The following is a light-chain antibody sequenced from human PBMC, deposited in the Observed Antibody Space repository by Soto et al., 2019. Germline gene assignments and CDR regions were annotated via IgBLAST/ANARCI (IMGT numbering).Light chain of an antibody. CDR1: SSNIGINF. V-gene: IGLV1-47*01. CDR3: ATWDDSMISPV. CDR2: MND. J-gene: IGLJ3*02. Sequence: QLVLTQPPSASGAPGQRVTISCSGSSSNIGINFVYWYQQFPGTAPKLLMSMNDQRPSGVPDRFSGSTSGTSASLAISGLRSEDEADYICATWDDSMISPVFGGGTKVTVL.